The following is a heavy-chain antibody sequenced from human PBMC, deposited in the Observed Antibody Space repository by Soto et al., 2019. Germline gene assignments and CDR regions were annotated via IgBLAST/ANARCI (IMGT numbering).Heavy chain of an antibody. J-gene: IGHJ6*02. CDR3: ARVRGREYSSSSGGMDV. Sequence: QVQLQQWGAGLLKPSETLSLTCAVYGGSFSGYYWCWIRQPPGKGLKWIGEINHSGSTNYNPSLKSRVTISLDTSKNQFSLRLTSATAADTAVYYCARVRGREYSSSSGGMDVWGQGTTVTVSS. V-gene: IGHV4-34*01. D-gene: IGHD6-6*01. CDR2: INHSGST. CDR1: GGSFSGYY.